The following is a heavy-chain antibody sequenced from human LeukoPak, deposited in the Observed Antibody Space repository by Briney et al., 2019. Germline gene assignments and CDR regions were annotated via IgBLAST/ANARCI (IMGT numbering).Heavy chain of an antibody. D-gene: IGHD3-22*01. V-gene: IGHV1-2*02. CDR3: ARVYSYDSSAYPPLLYFDY. Sequence: ASVKVSCKASGYTFTGYYIHWVRQAPGQGLEWMGWINPNSGDTNYAQKFQGGVTLTRDTSISTAYLELTRLRSDDTAVYSCARVYSYDSSAYPPLLYFDYWGQGTLVTVSS. J-gene: IGHJ4*02. CDR2: INPNSGDT. CDR1: GYTFTGYY.